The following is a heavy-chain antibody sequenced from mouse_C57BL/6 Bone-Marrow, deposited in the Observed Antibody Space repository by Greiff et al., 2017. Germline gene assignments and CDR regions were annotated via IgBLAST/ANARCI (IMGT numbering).Heavy chain of an antibody. CDR2: INPNNGGT. J-gene: IGHJ4*01. CDR1: GYTFTDYN. Sequence: EVHLVESGPELVKPGASVKIPCKASGYTFTDYNMDWVKQSHGKSLEWIGDINPNNGGTIYNQKFKGKATLTVDKSSSTAYMELRSLTSEDTAVYYCARLSTVVANYAMDYWGQGTSVTVSS. D-gene: IGHD1-1*01. CDR3: ARLSTVVANYAMDY. V-gene: IGHV1-18*01.